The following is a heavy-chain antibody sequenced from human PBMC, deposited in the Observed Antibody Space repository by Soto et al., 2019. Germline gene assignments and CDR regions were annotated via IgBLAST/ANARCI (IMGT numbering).Heavy chain of an antibody. CDR1: GYIFITYG. D-gene: IGHD3-10*01. CDR3: ARDLDGSGSYYTDH. V-gene: IGHV1-18*01. Sequence: ASVKVSCKASGYIFITYGISWVRQAPGQGLEWMGRISPYNGNTNYAQNLQGRVTMTTDTSTSTAYMELRSLRSDDTAVYYCARDLDGSGSYYTDHWGRGTQVTVSS. CDR2: ISPYNGNT. J-gene: IGHJ4*02.